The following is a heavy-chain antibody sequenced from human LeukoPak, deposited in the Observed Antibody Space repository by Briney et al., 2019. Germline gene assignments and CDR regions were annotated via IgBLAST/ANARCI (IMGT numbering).Heavy chain of an antibody. Sequence: SETLSLTCTVSGGSISSSAYHWGWIRQPPGKGLEWIGSIYYSGSTYYNPSLKSRVTISVDTSKNQFSLKLSSVTAADTAVYYCARDSGYSSSWSPVFGPWGQGTLVTVSS. CDR3: ARDSGYSSSWSPVFGP. V-gene: IGHV4-39*07. D-gene: IGHD6-13*01. CDR2: IYYSGST. CDR1: GGSISSSAYH. J-gene: IGHJ5*02.